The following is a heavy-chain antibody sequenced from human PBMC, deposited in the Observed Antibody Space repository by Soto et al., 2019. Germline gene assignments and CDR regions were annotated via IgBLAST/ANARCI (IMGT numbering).Heavy chain of an antibody. V-gene: IGHV3-72*01. D-gene: IGHD6-6*01. CDR3: VRGPAARPGELYYYGLDV. J-gene: IGHJ6*02. CDR1: GFTFSDHY. Sequence: EVQLVESGGGLVQPGGSLRLSCAASGFTFSDHYMDWVRQAPGKGLEWVGRSRDKVNSYTTEYAASVRGRFTISRDHSQNSLFLQMYTLKAEDTAVYYCVRGPAARPGELYYYGLDVWGQGTTVTVSS. CDR2: SRDKVNSYTT.